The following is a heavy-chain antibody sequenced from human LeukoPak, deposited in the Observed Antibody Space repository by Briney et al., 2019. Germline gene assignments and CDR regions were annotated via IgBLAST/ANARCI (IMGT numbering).Heavy chain of an antibody. Sequence: GASVKVSCKASGYTFTSYYIHWVRQAPGQGLEWMGRIIPILGIANYAQKFQGRVTIIADKSTSTAYMELSSLRSEDTAVYYCARDLYSGHEGNAFDIWGQGTMVTVSS. D-gene: IGHD5-12*01. CDR1: GYTFTSYY. CDR3: ARDLYSGHEGNAFDI. J-gene: IGHJ3*02. V-gene: IGHV1-69*04. CDR2: IIPILGIA.